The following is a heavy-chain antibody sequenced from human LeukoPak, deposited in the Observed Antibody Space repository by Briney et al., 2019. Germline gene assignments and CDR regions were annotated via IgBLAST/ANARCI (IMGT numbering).Heavy chain of an antibody. J-gene: IGHJ4*02. CDR3: ARTRYYYNSRSYGAPYYFDY. CDR1: GGSISSNSYY. D-gene: IGHD3-10*01. CDR2: IYYSGST. Sequence: PSETLSLTCAISGGSISSNSYYWGWIRQPPGKGLEWIGSIYYSGSTYYNPSLKSRVTISVDTSKNQFSLKLSSVTAADTAVYYCARTRYYYNSRSYGAPYYFDYWGQGTLVTVSS. V-gene: IGHV4-39*01.